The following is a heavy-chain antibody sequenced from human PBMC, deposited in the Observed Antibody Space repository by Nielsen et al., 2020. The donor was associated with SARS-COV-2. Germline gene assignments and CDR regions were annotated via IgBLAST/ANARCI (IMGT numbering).Heavy chain of an antibody. V-gene: IGHV1-3*01. CDR2: INAGNGNT. Sequence: ASVKVSCKASGYTFTSYAIHWVRQAPGQRLEWMGWINAGNGNTKYSQKFQGRVTITRDTSASTAYMELSSLRSEDTAVYYCASGEQSRLYYYGMDVWGQGTTVTVSS. J-gene: IGHJ6*02. CDR3: ASGEQSRLYYYGMDV. CDR1: GYTFTSYA.